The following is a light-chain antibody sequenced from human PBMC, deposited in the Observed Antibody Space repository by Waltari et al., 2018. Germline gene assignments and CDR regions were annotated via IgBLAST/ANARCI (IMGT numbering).Light chain of an antibody. Sequence: DIQMTQSPSTLSASVGDSVTIACRASQSISSWLAWYQQKPGKAPKLLIYKASSLESGVPSRFSGSGSGTEFTLTISSLQPDDFATYYCQQYKSHSWTFGQGTKVEIK. V-gene: IGKV1-5*03. J-gene: IGKJ1*01. CDR3: QQYKSHSWT. CDR1: QSISSW. CDR2: KAS.